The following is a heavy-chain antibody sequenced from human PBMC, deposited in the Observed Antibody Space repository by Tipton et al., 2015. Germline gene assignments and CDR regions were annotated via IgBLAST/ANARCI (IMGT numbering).Heavy chain of an antibody. CDR2: IKQDGSDK. Sequence: GSLRLSCAASGFNVSKNYMTWVRQAPGKGLEWVANIKQDGSDKYYVDSVKGRFTISRDNAKNSLYLQMDSVRPEDTALYYCAKDFYGGNSGIQLDYWGQGTQVTVSS. CDR1: GFNVSKNY. D-gene: IGHD4-23*01. J-gene: IGHJ4*02. V-gene: IGHV3-7*03. CDR3: AKDFYGGNSGIQLDY.